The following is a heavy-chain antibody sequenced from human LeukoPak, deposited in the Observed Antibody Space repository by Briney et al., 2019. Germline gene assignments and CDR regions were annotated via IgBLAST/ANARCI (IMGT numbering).Heavy chain of an antibody. D-gene: IGHD3-9*01. Sequence: GGSLRLSCAASGFTFSSYSMNWVRQAPGNGLEWVSSISSSSSYIYYADSVKGRFTISRDNAKNSLYLQMNSLRAEDTAVYYCARGLNYYDILTFADYWGQGTLVTVSS. CDR3: ARGLNYYDILTFADY. CDR2: ISSSSSYI. CDR1: GFTFSSYS. V-gene: IGHV3-21*01. J-gene: IGHJ4*02.